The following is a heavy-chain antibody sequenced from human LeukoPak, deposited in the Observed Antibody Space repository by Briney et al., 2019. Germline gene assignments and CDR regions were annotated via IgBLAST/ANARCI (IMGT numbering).Heavy chain of an antibody. Sequence: SLRLSCVASGFTFSSYWIHWVRQAPGKGLVWVSRINGDESSISYADSVKGRFTISRDNAKNTLYLQMNSLSAEDTAVYYCARDRPYYDSSAYPLYWGQGTLVTVSS. CDR2: INGDESSI. D-gene: IGHD3-22*01. CDR1: GFTFSSYW. J-gene: IGHJ4*02. V-gene: IGHV3-74*01. CDR3: ARDRPYYDSSAYPLY.